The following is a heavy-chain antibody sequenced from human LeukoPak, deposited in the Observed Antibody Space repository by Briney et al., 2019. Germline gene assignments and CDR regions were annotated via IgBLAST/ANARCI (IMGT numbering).Heavy chain of an antibody. J-gene: IGHJ5*02. CDR3: ATASYCSSTSCHNWFDP. CDR2: FDPEDGET. V-gene: IGHV1-24*01. CDR1: GYTLTELS. D-gene: IGHD2-2*01. Sequence: ASVKVSCKVPGYTLTELSMHWVRQAPGKGLEWMGGFDPEDGETIYAQKFQGRVTMTEDTSTDTAYMELSSLRSEDTAVYYCATASYCSSTSCHNWFDPWGQGTLVTVSS.